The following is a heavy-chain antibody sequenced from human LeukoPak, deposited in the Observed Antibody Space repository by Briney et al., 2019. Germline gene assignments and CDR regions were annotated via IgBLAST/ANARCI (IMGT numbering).Heavy chain of an antibody. CDR1: GYSISSGYY. V-gene: IGHV4-38-2*01. CDR3: ARLNDFWEDY. CDR2: IYHSGST. J-gene: IGHJ4*02. Sequence: SETLSLTCAVSGYSISSGYYWGWIRQPPGKGLEWIGSIYHSGSTYYNLSLKSRVTVSVDTSKNQFSLKLSSVTAADTAVYYCARLNDFWEDYWGQGTLVTVSS. D-gene: IGHD3-3*01.